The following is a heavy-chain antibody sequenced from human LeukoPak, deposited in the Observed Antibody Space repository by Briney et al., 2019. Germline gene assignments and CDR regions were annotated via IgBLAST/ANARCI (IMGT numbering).Heavy chain of an antibody. Sequence: SETLSLTCAVYGGSFSGYYWSWIRQPPGKGLEWIGYIYYSGSAKYNPSLKSRVTISVDTSKNQFSLKLTSVTAADTAVYYCARGFGDWGLSWFDPWGQGTLVTVSS. CDR3: ARGFGDWGLSWFDP. V-gene: IGHV4-59*01. CDR1: GGSFSGYY. J-gene: IGHJ5*02. CDR2: IYYSGSA. D-gene: IGHD3-10*01.